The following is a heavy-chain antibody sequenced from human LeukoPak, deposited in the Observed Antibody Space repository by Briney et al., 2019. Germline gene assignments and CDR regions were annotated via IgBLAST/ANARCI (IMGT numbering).Heavy chain of an antibody. CDR2: INLDGTER. D-gene: IGHD1-26*01. CDR1: GFTFSYFW. Sequence: GGSLRLSCAASGFTFSYFWMSWVRQAPGKGLEWVANINLDGTERHYVDSVKGRFTISRDNARKSLYLQMNSLRDEDTAVYYCARDNVGATPFNYWGQGTLVTVSS. CDR3: ARDNVGATPFNY. V-gene: IGHV3-7*05. J-gene: IGHJ4*02.